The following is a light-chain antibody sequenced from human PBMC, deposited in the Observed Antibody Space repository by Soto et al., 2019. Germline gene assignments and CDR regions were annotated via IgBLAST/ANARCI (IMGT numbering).Light chain of an antibody. CDR3: QQHNDWCS. Sequence: ETMMTQSPATLSVSPGETATLSCRASQSVSRNLAWYQQKPGQPPRLLIYGASTRATGIPARFSGSGSGTEFTLTISSLESEDFAVYYCQQHNDWCSFGQGTKVEIK. V-gene: IGKV3-15*01. CDR1: QSVSRN. J-gene: IGKJ1*01. CDR2: GAS.